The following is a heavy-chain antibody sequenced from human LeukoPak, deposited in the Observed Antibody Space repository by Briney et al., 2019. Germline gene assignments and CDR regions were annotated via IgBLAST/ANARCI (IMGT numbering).Heavy chain of an antibody. CDR1: GFTFSNDW. CDR2: IKQDGSEK. Sequence: PGGSLRLSCAASGFTFSNDWMSWVRQAPGKGLEWVANIKQDGSEKYYVDSVKGRFTISRDNAKNSLYLQMNSLRAEDTAVYYCAKDTYSSGWSLPDYWGQGTLVTVSS. CDR3: AKDTYSSGWSLPDY. J-gene: IGHJ4*02. V-gene: IGHV3-7*01. D-gene: IGHD6-19*01.